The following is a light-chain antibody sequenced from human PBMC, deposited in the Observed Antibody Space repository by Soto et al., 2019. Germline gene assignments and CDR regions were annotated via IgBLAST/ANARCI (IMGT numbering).Light chain of an antibody. V-gene: IGKV3-15*01. CDR3: QQYNKWPPWT. Sequence: EILMTQSPATLSVSPGERATLSCRASQSVRNNLAWYQQKPGLAPRLLISAASTRATGIPARFSGNGSETEFTLTIDNLQSEDYALYYCQQYNKWPPWTFGQGTKVDIK. J-gene: IGKJ1*01. CDR2: AAS. CDR1: QSVRNN.